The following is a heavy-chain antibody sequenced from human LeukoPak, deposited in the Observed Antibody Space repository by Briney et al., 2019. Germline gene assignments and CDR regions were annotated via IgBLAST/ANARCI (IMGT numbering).Heavy chain of an antibody. V-gene: IGHV3-30-3*01. Sequence: PGGSLRLSCAASGFTFSSYAMHWVRQAPGKGLEWVAVISYDGSNKYYADSVKGRFTISRDNSKNTLYLQMNSLRAEDTAVYYCATRGYTYGPFDYWGQGTLVTVSS. CDR3: ATRGYTYGPFDY. CDR1: GFTFSSYA. CDR2: ISYDGSNK. D-gene: IGHD5-18*01. J-gene: IGHJ4*02.